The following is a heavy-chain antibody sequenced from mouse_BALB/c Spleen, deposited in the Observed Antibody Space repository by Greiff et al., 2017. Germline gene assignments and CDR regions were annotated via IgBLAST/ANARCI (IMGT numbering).Heavy chain of an antibody. J-gene: IGHJ4*01. CDR2: ILPGSGST. Sequence: VQGVESGAELMKPGASVKISCKATGYTFSSYWIEWVKQRPGHGLEWIGEILPGSGSTNYNEKFKGKATFTADTSSNTAYMQLSSLTSEDSAVYYCARDYGNHYYAMDYWGQGTSVTVSS. V-gene: IGHV1-9*01. D-gene: IGHD2-1*01. CDR1: GYTFSSYW. CDR3: ARDYGNHYYAMDY.